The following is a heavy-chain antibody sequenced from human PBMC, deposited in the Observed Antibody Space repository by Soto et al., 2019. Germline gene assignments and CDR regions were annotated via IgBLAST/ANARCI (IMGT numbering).Heavy chain of an antibody. V-gene: IGHV3-30*03. CDR1: GFSFSDYG. CDR2: LSYDGDKE. Sequence: QVQLEESGGNVVQPGRSLRLSCAASGFSFSDYGMHWVRQAPGKGLESVALLSYDGDKEYYADSVKGRFTISRDNXXXXXXXXXXXXXXXXXXXXXXXXXXXXEQWLGVMHYWGQGTLVTVSS. J-gene: IGHJ4*02. D-gene: IGHD6-19*01. CDR3: XXXXXXEQWLGVMHY.